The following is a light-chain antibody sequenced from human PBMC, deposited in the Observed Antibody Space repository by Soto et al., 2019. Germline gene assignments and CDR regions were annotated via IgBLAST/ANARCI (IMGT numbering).Light chain of an antibody. Sequence: EIVLTQSPGTLSLSPGERATLSCSASQSVSSSYLAWYQQKPGQAPRLLMYGASSRATGIPDRFSGGGSGTDFTLTISRLEPEDFAVYYCQQFSSYPLTFGGGTKVDIK. CDR3: QQFSSYPLT. V-gene: IGKV3-20*01. CDR2: GAS. CDR1: QSVSSSY. J-gene: IGKJ4*01.